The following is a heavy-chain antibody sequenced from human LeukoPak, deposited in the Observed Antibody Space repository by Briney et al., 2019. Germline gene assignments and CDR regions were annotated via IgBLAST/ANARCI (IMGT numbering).Heavy chain of an antibody. CDR1: GYTFTYYY. J-gene: IGHJ4*02. CDR2: INPNSGET. D-gene: IGHD4-11*01. V-gene: IGHV1-2*02. Sequence: GASVTVSCKTSGYTFTYYYIHWVRQAPGQGLEWMGWINPNSGETNSAQKFQGRVTMTGDTSISTAYMELRRVTSDDTAVYYCARDRDYSNTERGFDYWGQGTLVTVSS. CDR3: ARDRDYSNTERGFDY.